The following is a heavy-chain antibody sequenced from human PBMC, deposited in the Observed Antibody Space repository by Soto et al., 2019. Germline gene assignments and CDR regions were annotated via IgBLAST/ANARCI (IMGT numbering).Heavy chain of an antibody. J-gene: IGHJ4*02. Sequence: PSETLSLTCTVSGGSISSSSYYWGWIRQPPGKGLEWIGSIYYSGSTYYNPSLKSRVTISVDTSKNQFSLKLSSVTAADTAVYYCARHRDPWAGIAAAGTNFDYWGQGTQVTVSS. D-gene: IGHD6-13*01. CDR2: IYYSGST. CDR1: GGSISSSSYY. V-gene: IGHV4-39*01. CDR3: ARHRDPWAGIAAAGTNFDY.